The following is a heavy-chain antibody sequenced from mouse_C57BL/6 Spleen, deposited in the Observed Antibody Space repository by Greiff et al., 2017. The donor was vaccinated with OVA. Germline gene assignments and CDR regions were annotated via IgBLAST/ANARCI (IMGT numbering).Heavy chain of an antibody. J-gene: IGHJ1*03. V-gene: IGHV3-1*01. Sequence: EVQLVESGPGMVKPSQSLSLTCTVTGYSITSGYDWHWIRHFPGNKLEWMGYISYSGSTNYNPSLKSRISITHDTSKNHFFLKLNSVTTEDTATYYCARIGVTTVVADWYFDVWGTGTTVTVSS. CDR1: GYSITSGYD. D-gene: IGHD1-1*01. CDR2: ISYSGST. CDR3: ARIGVTTVVADWYFDV.